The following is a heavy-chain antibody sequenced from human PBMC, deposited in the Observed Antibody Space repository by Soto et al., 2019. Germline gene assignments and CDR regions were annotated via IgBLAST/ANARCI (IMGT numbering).Heavy chain of an antibody. J-gene: IGHJ6*02. CDR2: INAGNGNT. CDR1: GYTFTSYA. CDR3: AREGDYDFWSGPYYYYGMDV. D-gene: IGHD3-3*01. V-gene: IGHV1-3*01. Sequence: GASVKVSCKASGYTFTSYAMHWVRQAPGQRLEWMGWINAGNGNTKYSQKFQGRVTITRDTSASTAYMELSSLRSEDTAVYYCAREGDYDFWSGPYYYYGMDVWGRGTTVTVSS.